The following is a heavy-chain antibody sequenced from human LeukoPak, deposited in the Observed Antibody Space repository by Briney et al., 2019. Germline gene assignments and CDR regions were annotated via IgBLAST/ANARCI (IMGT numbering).Heavy chain of an antibody. V-gene: IGHV3-9*01. D-gene: IGHD3-3*01. J-gene: IGHJ3*02. CDR1: GFTFDDYA. CDR2: ISWNSGSI. Sequence: GRSLRLSCAASGFTFDDYAMHWVRQAPGKGLEWVSGISWNSGSIGYADSVKGRFTISRDNAKNTLYLQMNSLRAEDTAVYYCAKDIGYYDFWSGHPGAFDIWGQGTMVTVSS. CDR3: AKDIGYYDFWSGHPGAFDI.